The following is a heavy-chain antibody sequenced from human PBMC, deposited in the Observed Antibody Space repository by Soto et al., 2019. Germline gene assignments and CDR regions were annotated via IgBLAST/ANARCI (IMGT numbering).Heavy chain of an antibody. CDR2: IYYSGST. CDR3: AREYTSGTLDY. V-gene: IGHV4-31*03. J-gene: IGHJ4*02. CDR1: GGSISSGGYF. Sequence: QVQLQESGPGLVKPSQTLSLTCTVSGGSISSGGYFWSWIRQHPGKGLEWIGHIYYSGSTYYNPSLKSRVTISIDTSNNQFSLKLSSVTAADTAVYYCAREYTSGTLDYWGKGTLVTVSS. D-gene: IGHD3-22*01.